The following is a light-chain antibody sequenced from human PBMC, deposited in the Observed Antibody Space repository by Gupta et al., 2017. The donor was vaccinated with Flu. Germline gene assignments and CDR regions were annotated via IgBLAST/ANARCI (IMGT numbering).Light chain of an antibody. CDR3: QQSYSTPQT. CDR2: AAS. J-gene: IGKJ1*01. CDR1: QSISSY. V-gene: IGKV1-39*01. Sequence: PSSLSASVGDRVTITCRASQSISSYLNWYQQKPGKAPKLLIYAASSLQSEVPSRFSGSGSGTDFTLTISSLQPEDFATYYCQQSYSTPQTFGQGTKVEIK.